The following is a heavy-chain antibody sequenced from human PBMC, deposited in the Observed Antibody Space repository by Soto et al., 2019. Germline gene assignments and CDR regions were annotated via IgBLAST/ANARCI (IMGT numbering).Heavy chain of an antibody. CDR3: AREPNYFDY. V-gene: IGHV1-18*01. CDR2: ISAHNGNK. J-gene: IGHJ4*02. CDR1: GYTFTSYA. Sequence: ASVKVSCKASGYTFTSYAMNWVRQAPGQGLEWMGWISAHNGNKKYAQKLQGRVTMTTDTSTSTAYMELRSLRSDDTAVYYCAREPNYFDYWGQGTLVTVSS.